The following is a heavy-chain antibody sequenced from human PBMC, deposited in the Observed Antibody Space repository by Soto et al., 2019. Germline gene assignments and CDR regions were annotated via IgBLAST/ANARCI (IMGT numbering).Heavy chain of an antibody. V-gene: IGHV1-2*04. Sequence: CKAAGYRFTDYHIHWVRQAPGQGLEWLGRINPKSGGTSTAQKFQGWVTMTTDTSISTASMELTRLTSDDTAIYYCSSGDSTACSSGVCFFFYHPVMDVRG. D-gene: IGHD2-8*01. CDR1: GYRFTDYH. CDR3: SSGDSTACSSGVCFFFYHPVMDV. J-gene: IGHJ6*02. CDR2: INPKSGGT.